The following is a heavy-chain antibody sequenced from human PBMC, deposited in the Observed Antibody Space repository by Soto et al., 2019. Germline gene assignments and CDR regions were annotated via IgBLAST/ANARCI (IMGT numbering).Heavy chain of an antibody. CDR3: ARDGHYYYNYYGMDV. CDR1: GGSFSGYY. J-gene: IGHJ6*02. V-gene: IGHV4-34*01. Sequence: QVQLQQWGAGLLKPSETLSLTCAVYGGSFSGYYWSWIRQPPGKGLEWIGEINHSGSTNYNPSLKSRLTISVDTSKNHLSLKLSSVTAADTAVYYCARDGHYYYNYYGMDVWGQGTTVPVSS. CDR2: INHSGST.